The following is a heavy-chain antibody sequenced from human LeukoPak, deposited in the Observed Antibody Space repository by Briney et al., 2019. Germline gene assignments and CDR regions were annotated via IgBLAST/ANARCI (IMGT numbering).Heavy chain of an antibody. Sequence: PSETLSLTCTVSGGSISSYYWSWIRQPPGKGLEWIGYIYYSGSTNYNPSLKSRVTISVDTSKNQFSLKLSSVTAADTAVYYCARQNILTGYPDYWGQGTLVTVSS. V-gene: IGHV4-59*08. CDR1: GGSISSYY. CDR3: ARQNILTGYPDY. CDR2: IYYSGST. D-gene: IGHD3-9*01. J-gene: IGHJ4*02.